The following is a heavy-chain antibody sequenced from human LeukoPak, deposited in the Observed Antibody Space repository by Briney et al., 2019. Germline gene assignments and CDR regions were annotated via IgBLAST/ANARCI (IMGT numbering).Heavy chain of an antibody. CDR3: ATGYCSSTSCHRENN. Sequence: GGSLRLSCAASEFTFSSYAMQWVRQAPGKGLEWVSGISGSGGSTYYADSVKGRFTISRDNAKNSLYLQMNSLRAEDTAVYYCATGYCSSTSCHRENNWGQGTLVTVSS. V-gene: IGHV3-23*01. D-gene: IGHD2-2*02. CDR1: EFTFSSYA. CDR2: ISGSGGST. J-gene: IGHJ4*02.